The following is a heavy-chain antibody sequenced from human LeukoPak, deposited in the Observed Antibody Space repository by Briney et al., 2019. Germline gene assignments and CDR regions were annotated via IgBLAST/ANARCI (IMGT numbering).Heavy chain of an antibody. Sequence: PGRSLRLSCAASGFTFSNAWMSWVRQAPGKGLEWVGRMKSKTDGGTTDYAAPVKGRFTISRDDSKNTLYLQMNSLKTEETAVYYCTTTAEDRWGYYFDFWGQGTLVTVSS. CDR1: GFTFSNAW. CDR3: TTTAEDRWGYYFDF. V-gene: IGHV3-15*01. CDR2: MKSKTDGGTT. J-gene: IGHJ4*02. D-gene: IGHD3-16*01.